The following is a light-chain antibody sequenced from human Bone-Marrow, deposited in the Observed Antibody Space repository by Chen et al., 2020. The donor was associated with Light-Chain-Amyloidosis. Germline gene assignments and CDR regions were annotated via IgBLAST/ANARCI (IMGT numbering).Light chain of an antibody. CDR3: SSYTITNTLG. J-gene: IGLJ1*01. Sequence: QSALTQPASVSGSPGQSITISCTGTSSAVGGDNHVSWYQQHPDKAPKLMIYEVTNRPSWVPARFSGSKSDNTASLTIYGLQAEDEADYFCSSYTITNTLGFGSGTRVTVL. CDR2: EVT. CDR1: SSAVGGDNH. V-gene: IGLV2-14*01.